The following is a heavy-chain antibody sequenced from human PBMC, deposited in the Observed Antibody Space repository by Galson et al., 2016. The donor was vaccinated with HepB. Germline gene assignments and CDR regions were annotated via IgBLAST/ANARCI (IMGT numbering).Heavy chain of an antibody. CDR3: TTSVVGIGTKMFDY. V-gene: IGHV3-7*03. D-gene: IGHD2-21*01. Sequence: SLRLSCAASGFTFSSYWMNWIRQAPGRGLEWVANINLDESEKYYVDSVKGRLTISRDNTKNLMYLQMNSLRAEDTPVYYRTTSVVGIGTKMFDYWGQGNLVTVSS. J-gene: IGHJ4*02. CDR2: INLDESEK. CDR1: GFTFSSYW.